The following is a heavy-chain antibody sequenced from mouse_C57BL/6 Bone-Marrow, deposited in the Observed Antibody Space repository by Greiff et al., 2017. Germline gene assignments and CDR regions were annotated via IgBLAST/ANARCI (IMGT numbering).Heavy chain of an antibody. J-gene: IGHJ3*01. D-gene: IGHD2-12*01. CDR1: GYTFTSYW. CDR3: AGERRY. Sequence: QAQLQQSGAELVKPGASVKMSCKASGYTFTSYWITWVKQRPGQGLEWFGDFYPGSGSTNYNEKFKSKATPTEDTSSSTANMQLSSLTSEDSAVYYCAGERRYWGQGTLVTVSA. V-gene: IGHV1-55*01. CDR2: FYPGSGST.